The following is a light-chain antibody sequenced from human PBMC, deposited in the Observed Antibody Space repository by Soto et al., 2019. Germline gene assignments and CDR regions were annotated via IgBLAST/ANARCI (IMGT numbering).Light chain of an antibody. J-gene: IGLJ3*02. CDR3: AAWDVSLTAWV. Sequence: QSVLTQPPSASGTPGQRVTISCSGSSSNIGSYYVFWYQQLPGTAPKVLIHSNNQRPSGVPDRFSGSKSGTSASLAISGLRSEDEADYYCAAWDVSLTAWVFGGGTKLTVL. CDR1: SSNIGSYY. CDR2: SNN. V-gene: IGLV1-47*02.